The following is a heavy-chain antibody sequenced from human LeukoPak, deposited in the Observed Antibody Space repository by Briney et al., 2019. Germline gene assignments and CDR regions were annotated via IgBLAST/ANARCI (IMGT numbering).Heavy chain of an antibody. J-gene: IGHJ4*02. CDR1: GFTFSNYG. CDR3: ARNYYDSSGYQESTFNY. V-gene: IGHV3-33*01. Sequence: SGTSLRLSCAASGFTFSNYGMHWVRQAPGKGLEWVAGIWYDGGYKYYADSVKGRFTISRDDSKNTLSLQMDSLRAEDTAVYYCARNYYDSSGYQESTFNYWGQGTLVTVSS. CDR2: IWYDGGYK. D-gene: IGHD3-22*01.